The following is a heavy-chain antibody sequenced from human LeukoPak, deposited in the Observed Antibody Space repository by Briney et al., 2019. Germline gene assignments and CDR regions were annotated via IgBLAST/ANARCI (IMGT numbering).Heavy chain of an antibody. CDR1: GGSISSGGYS. V-gene: IGHV4-30-2*01. CDR2: IYHSGST. D-gene: IGHD3-16*01. CDR3: ARVFGLRVGKYYFDY. J-gene: IGHJ4*02. Sequence: SETLSLTCAVSGGSISSGGYSWRWIRQPPGKGLEWIGYIYHSGSTYYNPSLKSRVAISVDRSKNKFSLTLSSVTAADTAVYYCARVFGLRVGKYYFDYWGQGTLVTVSS.